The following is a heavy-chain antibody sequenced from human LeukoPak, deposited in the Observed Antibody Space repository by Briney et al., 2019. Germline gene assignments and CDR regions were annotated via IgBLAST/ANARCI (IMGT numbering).Heavy chain of an antibody. CDR2: ISSSGSTI. J-gene: IGHJ6*02. CDR1: GFTFSSYE. V-gene: IGHV3-48*03. CDR3: ARPFVPLTYGMDV. Sequence: PGGSLRLSCAASGFTFSSYEMNWVRQAPGKGLEWVSYISSSGSTIYYADSVKGRFTISRDNAKNSLYLQMNSLRAEDTAVYYCARPFVPLTYGMDVWGQGTTVTVSS. D-gene: IGHD3-10*02.